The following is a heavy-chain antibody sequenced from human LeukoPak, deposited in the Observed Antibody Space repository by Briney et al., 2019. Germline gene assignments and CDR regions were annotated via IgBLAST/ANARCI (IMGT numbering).Heavy chain of an antibody. V-gene: IGHV1-69*06. D-gene: IGHD5-18*01. CDR3: ADTGGYSYGYVRWVWFDP. Sequence: SVKVSCKASGDTFSSSTFIWVRQVPGQGLEWMGGIIPIFGTSNYAQKFQGRVTITADKSTSTAYMELNSLRSEDTAVYYCADTGGYSYGYVRWVWFDPWGQGTLVTVSS. CDR1: GDTFSSST. J-gene: IGHJ5*02. CDR2: IIPIFGTS.